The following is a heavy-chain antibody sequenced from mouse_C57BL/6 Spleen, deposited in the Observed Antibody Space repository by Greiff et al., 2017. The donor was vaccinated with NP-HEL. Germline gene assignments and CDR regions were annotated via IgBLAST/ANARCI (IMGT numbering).Heavy chain of an antibody. D-gene: IGHD3-3*01. CDR2: INPHNGGT. Sequence: VQLQPSGPALVKPGASVKMSCTASGYTFTDYNMHWVKQSHGKSLEWIGSINPHNGGTTYNQKFKGKATLTVNKSSRTAYMELRSLTSKDSAVYYCARGTSGYFDGWGTGTTVTVSS. CDR1: GYTFTDYN. V-gene: IGHV1-22*01. CDR3: ARGTSGYFDG. J-gene: IGHJ1*03.